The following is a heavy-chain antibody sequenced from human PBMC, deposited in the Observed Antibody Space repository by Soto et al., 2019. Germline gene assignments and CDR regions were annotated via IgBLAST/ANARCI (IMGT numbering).Heavy chain of an antibody. CDR3: ARDRTNTVTTDFDY. CDR2: ISAYNGNT. CDR1: GYTFTNFG. J-gene: IGHJ4*02. Sequence: ASVKVSCKASGYTFTNFGISWVRQAPGQGLEWMGWISAYNGNTNYAQKFQGRITMTTDTSTSTAYMELRSLRSDDTAVYYCARDRTNTVTTDFDYWGQGTLVTVSS. V-gene: IGHV1-18*01. D-gene: IGHD4-17*01.